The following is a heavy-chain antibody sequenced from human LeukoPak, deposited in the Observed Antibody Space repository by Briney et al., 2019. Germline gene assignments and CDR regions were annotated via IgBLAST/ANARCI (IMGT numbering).Heavy chain of an antibody. D-gene: IGHD1-26*01. J-gene: IGHJ4*02. Sequence: PSETLSLTRTVSGGSISTDSYYWGWIRQPPGKGLEWIGSVSYSGSTYYNPSLKSRVTISVDTSKNQFSLNLSSVTAADTAVYYCASVRSGSHYFDYWGQGTLVTVSS. CDR1: GGSISTDSYY. CDR2: VSYSGST. CDR3: ASVRSGSHYFDY. V-gene: IGHV4-39*01.